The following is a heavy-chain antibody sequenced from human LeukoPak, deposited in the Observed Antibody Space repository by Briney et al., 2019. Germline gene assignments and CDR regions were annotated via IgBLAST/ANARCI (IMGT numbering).Heavy chain of an antibody. CDR3: ATAARRGGIEY. Sequence: ASVKVSCKASGYTSTNYDISWVRQAPGQGLEWMGWINTYNGDTNYAQKLQGRVSMTKDTSTSTAYMDVRNLRSDDTAVYYCATAARRGGIEYWGQGTLVTVSS. CDR2: INTYNGDT. D-gene: IGHD6-6*01. V-gene: IGHV1-18*01. J-gene: IGHJ4*02. CDR1: GYTSTNYD.